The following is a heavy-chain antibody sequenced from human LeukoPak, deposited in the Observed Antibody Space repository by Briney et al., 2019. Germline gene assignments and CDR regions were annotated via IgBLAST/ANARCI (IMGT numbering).Heavy chain of an antibody. J-gene: IGHJ6*03. D-gene: IGHD6-25*01. CDR1: GFTFTDYS. CDR2: ISTVSTYK. CDR3: ARDGSGFYLYYFMDV. V-gene: IGHV3-21*01. Sequence: PGGSLRLSCAASGFTFTDYSMTWVRQAPGKGLEWVPSISTVSTYKFYSDSVKGRFTISRDNAKNILYLQMSSLSAEDTAVYYCARDGSGFYLYYFMDVWGRGTPVTVSS.